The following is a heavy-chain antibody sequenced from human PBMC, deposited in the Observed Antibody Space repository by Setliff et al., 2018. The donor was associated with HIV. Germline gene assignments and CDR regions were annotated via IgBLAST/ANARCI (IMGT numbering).Heavy chain of an antibody. V-gene: IGHV4-4*02. J-gene: IGHJ3*02. CDR2: IYRSGST. CDR1: GGSISSHY. Sequence: SETLSLTCSVSGGSISSHYWSWVRQPPGKGLEWIGEIYRSGSTNYNPSLKSRVTISLDKSKNQFSLKVNSVTAADTAVYYCTRRDNSVSGYYTDHAFDIWGQGTLVTVSS. CDR3: TRRDNSVSGYYTDHAFDI. D-gene: IGHD3-22*01.